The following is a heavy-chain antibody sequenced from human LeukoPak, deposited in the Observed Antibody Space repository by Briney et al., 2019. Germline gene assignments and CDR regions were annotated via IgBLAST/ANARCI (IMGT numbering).Heavy chain of an antibody. CDR1: GFTFSNAW. Sequence: GGSLRLSCAASGFTFSNAWMSWVRQAPGKGLEWVGRIKSKTDGGTTDYAAPVEGRFTISRDDSKNTLYLQMNSLKTEDTAVYYCTTAPTGVRAIDYWGQGTLVTVSS. D-gene: IGHD7-27*01. CDR3: TTAPTGVRAIDY. CDR2: IKSKTDGGTT. J-gene: IGHJ4*02. V-gene: IGHV3-15*01.